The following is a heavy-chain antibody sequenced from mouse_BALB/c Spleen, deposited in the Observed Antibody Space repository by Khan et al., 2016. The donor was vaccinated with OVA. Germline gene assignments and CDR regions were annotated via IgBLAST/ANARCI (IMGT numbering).Heavy chain of an antibody. D-gene: IGHD1-1*02. CDR3: ARAGYGGVAY. Sequence: EVELVESGGGLVKPGGSLKLSCAASGFTFSDYYMYWVRQTPEKRLEWVATISDGGSYTYYPDSVKGRFTISSDNAKNNLYLQMSRLKYEDTAMYDCARAGYGGVAYWGQGTLVTVAA. V-gene: IGHV5-4*02. CDR2: ISDGGSYT. J-gene: IGHJ3*01. CDR1: GFTFSDYY.